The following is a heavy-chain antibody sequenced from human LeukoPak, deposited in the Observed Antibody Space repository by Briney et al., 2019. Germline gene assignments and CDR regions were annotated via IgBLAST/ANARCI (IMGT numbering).Heavy chain of an antibody. J-gene: IGHJ6*02. CDR3: ASAAVVVPAARYYYYYGMDV. V-gene: IGHV3-66*01. Sequence: QPGGSLRLSCAASGFTVSSNYMSWVRQAPGKGLEWVSVIYSGGSTYYADSVKGRFTISRDNSKNTPYLQMNSLRAEDTAVYYCASAAVVVPAARYYYYYGMDVWGQGTTVTVSS. D-gene: IGHD2-2*01. CDR2: IYSGGST. CDR1: GFTVSSNY.